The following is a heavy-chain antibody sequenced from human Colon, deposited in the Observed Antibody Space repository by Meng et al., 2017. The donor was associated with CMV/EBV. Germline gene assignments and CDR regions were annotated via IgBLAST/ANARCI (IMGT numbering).Heavy chain of an antibody. CDR3: ARRSVTGPPGSFFDP. CDR1: GGSITNYH. V-gene: IGHV4-59*01. D-gene: IGHD3-10*01. J-gene: IGHJ5*02. Sequence: GSLRLSCTVSGGSITNYHWAWFRQSPGKGLEWIGYVFHSGSTKYSPSLKSRVTISVDTSKKQFSLNLNSVTPADTAVYYCARRSVTGPPGSFFDPWGQGTLVTVPQ. CDR2: VFHSGST.